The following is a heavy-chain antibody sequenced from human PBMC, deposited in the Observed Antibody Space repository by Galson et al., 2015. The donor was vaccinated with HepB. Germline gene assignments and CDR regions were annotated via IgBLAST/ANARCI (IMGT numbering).Heavy chain of an antibody. CDR1: GFTFTAYA. CDR2: ISGSGGST. D-gene: IGHD3-22*01. J-gene: IGHJ3*02. V-gene: IGHV3-23*01. Sequence: SLRLSCAASGFTFTAYAMNWVRQAPGKGLEWVSSISGSGGSTYYAGSVKGRFTISRDNAKNTLDLQMNSLRAEDTAVYYCAKDLPITMVVEVFFDIWGQGTMVTVSS. CDR3: AKDLPITMVVEVFFDI.